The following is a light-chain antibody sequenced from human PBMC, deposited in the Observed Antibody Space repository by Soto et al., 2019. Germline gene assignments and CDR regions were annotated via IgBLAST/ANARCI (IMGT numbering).Light chain of an antibody. J-gene: IGKJ4*01. CDR2: AAS. CDR1: QSICSY. CDR3: QQSSSTPALT. V-gene: IGKV1-39*01. Sequence: DIQMTQSPSSLSASLGDRVTITCRASQSICSYLNWYQQKPGKAPKLLIYAASSLQSGVPSMFSGSGSGTDFTLTISSLQPEDFATYSCQQSSSTPALTFGGGTKVEIK.